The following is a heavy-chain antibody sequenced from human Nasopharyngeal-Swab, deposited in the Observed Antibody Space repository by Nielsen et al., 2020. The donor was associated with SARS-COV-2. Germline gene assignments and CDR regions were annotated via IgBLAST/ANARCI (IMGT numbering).Heavy chain of an antibody. J-gene: IGHJ5*02. CDR3: ASSAVVANINGWFDP. D-gene: IGHD5-12*01. Sequence: WIRQPPGKGLEWVANIKQDGSEKYYVDSVKGRFTISRDNAKNSLYLQMNSLRAEDTAVYYCASSAVVANINGWFDPWGQGTLVTVSS. CDR2: IKQDGSEK. V-gene: IGHV3-7*01.